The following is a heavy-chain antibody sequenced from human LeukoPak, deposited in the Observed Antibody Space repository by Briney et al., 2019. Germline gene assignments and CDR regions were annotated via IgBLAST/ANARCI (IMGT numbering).Heavy chain of an antibody. J-gene: IGHJ6*03. CDR2: ISSSGSTI. D-gene: IGHD2-2*01. CDR3: ARDHCSTTSCYVDDYYYYMDV. V-gene: IGHV3-48*03. CDR1: GFTFSSYE. Sequence: GGSLRLSCAASGFTFSSYEMNWVRQAPGKGLEWVSYISSSGSTIYYADSVKGRFTISRDNAKNSLYLQMNSLRAEDTAVYYCARDHCSTTSCYVDDYYYYMDVWGKGTTVTISS.